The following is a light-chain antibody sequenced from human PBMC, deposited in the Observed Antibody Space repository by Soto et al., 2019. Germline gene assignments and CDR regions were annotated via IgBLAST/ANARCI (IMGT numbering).Light chain of an antibody. CDR3: QQYGSSPPLT. CDR1: QSVSSSY. J-gene: IGKJ4*01. Sequence: EIVLTQSPGTLSLSPGERATLSCRASQSVSSSYVAWYQQKPGQAPRLLIYGASSRATGIPDRFSGSGSGTDFTLTTSRLEPEDFAVYYCQQYGSSPPLTFGGGTKVEIK. CDR2: GAS. V-gene: IGKV3-20*01.